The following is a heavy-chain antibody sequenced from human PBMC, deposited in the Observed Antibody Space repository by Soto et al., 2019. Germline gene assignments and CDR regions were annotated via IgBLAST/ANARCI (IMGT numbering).Heavy chain of an antibody. CDR3: ARGHRFGESKNDY. D-gene: IGHD3-10*01. V-gene: IGHV4-30-4*01. J-gene: IGHJ4*02. CDR1: GGSIGGGDYY. CDR2: IYSSGTT. Sequence: SETQSLTCTVSGGSIGGGDYYWIWIRHSPGKGLEWIGYIYSSGTTYYNPSLKSRVAMSVDTSKNQFSLNVSSVTAADTALYYCARGHRFGESKNDYWGQGTQVTVSS.